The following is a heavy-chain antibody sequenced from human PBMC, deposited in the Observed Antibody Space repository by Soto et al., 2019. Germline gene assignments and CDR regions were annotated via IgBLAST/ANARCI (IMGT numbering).Heavy chain of an antibody. CDR3: ARDLGGTRPYYYDSSGYPDV. D-gene: IGHD3-22*01. J-gene: IGHJ6*02. Sequence: SVKVSCKASGGTFSSYAISWVRQAPGQGLEWMGGIIPIFGTANYAQKFQGRVTITADESTSTAYMELSSLRSEDTAVYYCARDLGGTRPYYYDSSGYPDVWGQGTTVTVSS. CDR1: GGTFSSYA. CDR2: IIPIFGTA. V-gene: IGHV1-69*13.